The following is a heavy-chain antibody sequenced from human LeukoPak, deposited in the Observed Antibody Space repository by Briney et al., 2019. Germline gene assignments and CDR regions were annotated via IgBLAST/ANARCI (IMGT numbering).Heavy chain of an antibody. CDR1: GGSISSSNW. CDR2: IYHGGST. CDR3: ARGSRGGYNWFDP. D-gene: IGHD3-16*01. V-gene: IGHV4-4*02. Sequence: SETLSLTCAVSGGSISSSNWWSWVRQPPGKGLEWIGEIYHGGSTNYNPSLKSRVTISVDTSKNQFSLRLNSVTAADTALYYCARGSRGGYNWFDPWGQGTLVIVSS. J-gene: IGHJ5*02.